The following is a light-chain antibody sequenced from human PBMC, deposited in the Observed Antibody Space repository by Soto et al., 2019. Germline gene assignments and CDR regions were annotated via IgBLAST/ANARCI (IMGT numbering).Light chain of an antibody. CDR3: QQRSNWPS. V-gene: IGKV3-11*01. Sequence: EIVLTQSPATLSLSPGERATLSCRASQSVSSYLAWYQQKPGQAPRLLIYDASNRATGIPARFSGSGSGTDFPLTISSLEPEEFAVYYCQQRSNWPSFGPGTKVDIK. CDR1: QSVSSY. CDR2: DAS. J-gene: IGKJ3*01.